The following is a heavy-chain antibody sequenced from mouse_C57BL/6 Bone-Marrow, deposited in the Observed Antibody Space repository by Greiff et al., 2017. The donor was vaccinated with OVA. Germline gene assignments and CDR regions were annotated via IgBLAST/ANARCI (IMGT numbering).Heavy chain of an antibody. Sequence: EVKLVESGGDLVKPGGSLKLSCAASGFTFSSYGMSWVRQTPDKRLEWVATISSGGSYTYYPDSVKGRFTISRDNAKNTLYLQMSSLKSEDTAMHYCAREKSYDRGYYYAMDYWGQGTSVTVSS. CDR1: GFTFSSYG. CDR3: AREKSYDRGYYYAMDY. D-gene: IGHD2-12*01. CDR2: ISSGGSYT. V-gene: IGHV5-6*01. J-gene: IGHJ4*01.